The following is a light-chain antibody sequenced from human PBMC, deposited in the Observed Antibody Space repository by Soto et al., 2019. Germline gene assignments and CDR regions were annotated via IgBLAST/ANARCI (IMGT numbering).Light chain of an antibody. CDR3: QQYNSYSTWT. J-gene: IGKJ1*01. Sequence: DIQMTQSPSTLSASVGDTVTITCRASQSISSWLAWYQQKPGKAPKLLIYDASSLESGVPSRFSGSGSGTEFTLTISSLQPDDFATYYCQQYNSYSTWTFGQGTKVDI. CDR1: QSISSW. V-gene: IGKV1-5*01. CDR2: DAS.